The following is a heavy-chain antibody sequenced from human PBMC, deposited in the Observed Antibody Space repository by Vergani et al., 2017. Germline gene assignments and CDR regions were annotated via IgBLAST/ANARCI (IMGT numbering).Heavy chain of an antibody. V-gene: IGHV3-23*01. Sequence: EVQLLESGGGLVQPGGSLRLSCAASGFPFSSYAMSWVRQAPGQGLEWVSAISGSDGSTYYADSVKGRFTISRDNSKNTLYLQMNSLGAEDTAVYYCAKKSHGCYGSPPLQRDYYYYGMDVWGQGTTVTVSS. J-gene: IGHJ6*02. CDR3: AKKSHGCYGSPPLQRDYYYYGMDV. CDR2: ISGSDGST. D-gene: IGHD4-17*01. CDR1: GFPFSSYA.